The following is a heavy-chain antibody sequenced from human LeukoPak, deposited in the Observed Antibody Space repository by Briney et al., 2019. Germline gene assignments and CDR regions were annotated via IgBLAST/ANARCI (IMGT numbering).Heavy chain of an antibody. V-gene: IGHV4-34*01. CDR3: ARGSPPRYYYDSSQRWFDP. J-gene: IGHJ5*02. Sequence: PSETLSLTCAVYGGSFSGYYWSWIRQPPGKGLEWIGEINHSGSTNYNPSLKSRVTISVDTSKNQFSLKLSSVTAADTAVYYCARGSPPRYYYDSSQRWFDPWGQGTLVTVSS. CDR2: INHSGST. CDR1: GGSFSGYY. D-gene: IGHD3-22*01.